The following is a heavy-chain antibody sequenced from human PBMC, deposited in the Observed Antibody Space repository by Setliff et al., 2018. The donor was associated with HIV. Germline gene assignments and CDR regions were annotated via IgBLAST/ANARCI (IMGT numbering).Heavy chain of an antibody. CDR1: GYTFTSYY. D-gene: IGHD6-6*01. Sequence: ASVKVSCKASGYTFTSYYMHWVRQAPGQGLGWMGIINPSSGSTTYAQKFQGRVTMTRDTSTSTVYMELSSPRSEDTAVYYCARDPAPSSSASYFQHWGQGTPVTVSS. V-gene: IGHV1-46*01. J-gene: IGHJ1*01. CDR3: ARDPAPSSSASYFQH. CDR2: INPSSGST.